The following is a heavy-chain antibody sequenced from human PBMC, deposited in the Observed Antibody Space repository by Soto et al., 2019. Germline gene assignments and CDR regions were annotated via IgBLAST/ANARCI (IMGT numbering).Heavy chain of an antibody. Sequence: SETLSLTCAVYGGSFSGYYWSWIRQPPGKGLEWIGEINHSGSTNYNPSLKSRVTISVDTSKNQFSLKLSSVTAADTAVYYCASRRRPPKAIVATIYGFDYWGQGTLVTVSS. CDR3: ASRRRPPKAIVATIYGFDY. CDR1: GGSFSGYY. CDR2: INHSGST. V-gene: IGHV4-34*01. J-gene: IGHJ4*02. D-gene: IGHD5-12*01.